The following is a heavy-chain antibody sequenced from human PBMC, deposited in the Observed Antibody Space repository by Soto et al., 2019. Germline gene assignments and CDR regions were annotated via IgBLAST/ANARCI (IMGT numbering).Heavy chain of an antibody. CDR3: ARGPPLWFGELNVYYYGMDV. V-gene: IGHV1-69*06. Sequence: SVKVSCKASGGTFSSYAISWVRQAPGQGLEWMGGIIPIFGTANYAQKFQGRVTITADKSTSTAYMELSSLRSEDTAVYYCARGPPLWFGELNVYYYGMDVWGQGITVTVAS. D-gene: IGHD3-10*01. CDR1: GGTFSSYA. CDR2: IIPIFGTA. J-gene: IGHJ6*02.